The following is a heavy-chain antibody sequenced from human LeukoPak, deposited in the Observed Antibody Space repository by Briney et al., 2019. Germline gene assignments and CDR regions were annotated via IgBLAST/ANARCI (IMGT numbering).Heavy chain of an antibody. CDR1: GFTFSNFW. D-gene: IGHD3-3*01. CDR3: ARESPRIVFGVAHDAFDI. V-gene: IGHV3-7*01. J-gene: IGHJ3*02. CDR2: IKQDGSVK. Sequence: GGSLRLSCAASGFTFSNFWMNWVRQAPGKGLEWVANIKQDGSVKHYVDSVKGRFTISRDNTKNSLYLQTNSLRAEDTAVYYCARESPRIVFGVAHDAFDIWGQGTMVTVSS.